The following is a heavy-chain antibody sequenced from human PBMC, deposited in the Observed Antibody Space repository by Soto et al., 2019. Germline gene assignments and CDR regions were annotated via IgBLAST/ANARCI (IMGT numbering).Heavy chain of an antibody. CDR3: ASTFIDILTGYPH. CDR2: ISSSGSTI. J-gene: IGHJ4*02. Sequence: GGSLRLSCAASGFTFSDYYMSWIRQAPGKGLEWVSYISSSGSTIYYADSVKGRFTISRDNAKNSLYLQMNSLRAEDTAVYYCASTFIDILTGYPHWGQGTLVTVSS. D-gene: IGHD3-9*01. CDR1: GFTFSDYY. V-gene: IGHV3-11*01.